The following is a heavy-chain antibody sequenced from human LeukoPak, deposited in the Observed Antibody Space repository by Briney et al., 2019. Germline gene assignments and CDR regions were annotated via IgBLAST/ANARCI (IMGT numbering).Heavy chain of an antibody. CDR1: GGSISSSSYY. CDR2: IYYSGST. V-gene: IGHV4-39*01. CDR3: ARLPIAAAGRDLAMPTLYYFDY. J-gene: IGHJ4*02. Sequence: SETLSLTCTVSGGSISSSSYYWGWIRQPPGKGLEWIGSIYYSGSTYCNPSLKSRVTISVDTSKNQFSLKLSSVTAADTAVYYCARLPIAAAGRDLAMPTLYYFDYWGQGTLVTVSS. D-gene: IGHD6-13*01.